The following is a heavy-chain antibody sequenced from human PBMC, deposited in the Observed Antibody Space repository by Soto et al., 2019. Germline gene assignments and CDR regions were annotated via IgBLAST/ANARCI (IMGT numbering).Heavy chain of an antibody. CDR1: GFTFSNYA. CDR3: AKTALSRTHRRSRATRFDS. Sequence: EVQLLESGGDLVQPGGSLRLFCAASGFTFSNYAMTWVRQAPGKGLEWVSTITGTGGSTYYADSVRGRFTISRDNSKNTLYLQMISLGAEDTAVYYCAKTALSRTHRRSRATRFDSWGQGTLVTVSS. J-gene: IGHJ4*02. CDR2: ITGTGGST. V-gene: IGHV3-23*01. D-gene: IGHD5-12*01.